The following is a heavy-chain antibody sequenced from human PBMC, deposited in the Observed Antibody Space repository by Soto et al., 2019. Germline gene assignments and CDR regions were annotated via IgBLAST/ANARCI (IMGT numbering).Heavy chain of an antibody. CDR1: GFIFSDSA. CDR2: IGSKGQNYAT. V-gene: IGHV3-73*02. D-gene: IGHD1-26*01. CDR3: TKDSGTSRANAA. J-gene: IGHJ5*01. Sequence: EVQLVESGGGLVQPGGSLKLSCAASGFIFSDSAMHWGRQASGKGLEWVGRIGSKGQNYATTSAASVKGRFIISTDESKNTAHLQLNSLKNEDTAVYYCTKDSGTSRANAALGHGTLVTVSS.